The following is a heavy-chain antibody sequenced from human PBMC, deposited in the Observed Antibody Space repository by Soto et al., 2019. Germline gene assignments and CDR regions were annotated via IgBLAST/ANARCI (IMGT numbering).Heavy chain of an antibody. V-gene: IGHV1-18*01. CDR3: ARDPHLSSWRKIDS. CDR1: GYTFTNQG. J-gene: IGHJ4*02. D-gene: IGHD6-13*01. Sequence: VASVKVSCKASGYTFTNQGISWVRQAPGQGLEWVGWISTFHGTTDYAHKFEDRVTLTTDRSTSTAYMELRSLRSDDTAVYYCARDPHLSSWRKIDSWGQGTLVTVSS. CDR2: ISTFHGTT.